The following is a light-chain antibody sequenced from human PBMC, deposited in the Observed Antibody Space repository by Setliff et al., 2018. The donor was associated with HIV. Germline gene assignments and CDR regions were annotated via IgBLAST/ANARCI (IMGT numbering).Light chain of an antibody. CDR2: DVS. CDR3: SSYTASSTLV. CDR1: SSDVGGYNY. J-gene: IGLJ3*02. Sequence: QSVLTQPASVSGSPGQSITISCTGSSSDVGGYNYVSWYQQHPGKAPKLMSYDVSQRPSGVSDRFSGSKSGITASLTISGLQPEDESDYYCSSYTASSTLVFGGGTKVTVL. V-gene: IGLV2-14*03.